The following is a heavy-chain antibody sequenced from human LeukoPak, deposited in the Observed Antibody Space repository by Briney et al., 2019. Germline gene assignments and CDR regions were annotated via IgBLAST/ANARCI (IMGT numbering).Heavy chain of an antibody. D-gene: IGHD3-22*01. V-gene: IGHV3-33*06. CDR2: IWYDGSNK. J-gene: IGHJ4*02. CDR1: GFTFSSYG. CDR3: AKEPGYYDSSGYYYDY. Sequence: GGSLRLSCAASGFTFSSYGMHWVRQAPGKGLEWVAVIWYDGSNKYYADSVKGRFTISRDNSKNTLYLQMNSLRAEDTAVYYCAKEPGYYDSSGYYYDYWGQRTLVTVSS.